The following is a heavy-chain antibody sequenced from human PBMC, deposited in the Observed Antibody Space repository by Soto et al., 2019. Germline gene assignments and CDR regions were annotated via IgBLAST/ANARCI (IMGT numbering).Heavy chain of an antibody. V-gene: IGHV3-30*18. Sequence: GGSLRLSCAASGFTFSSYGMHWVRQAPGKGLEWVAVISYDGSNKYYADSVKGRFTISRDNSKNTLYLQMNSLRAEDTAVYYCAKEWYCTNGVCYGLYYFDYWGQGTLVTVSS. CDR3: AKEWYCTNGVCYGLYYFDY. CDR1: GFTFSSYG. CDR2: ISYDGSNK. D-gene: IGHD2-8*01. J-gene: IGHJ4*02.